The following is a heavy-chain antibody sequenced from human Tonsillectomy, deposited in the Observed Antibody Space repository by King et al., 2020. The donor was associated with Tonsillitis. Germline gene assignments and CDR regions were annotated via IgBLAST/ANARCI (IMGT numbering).Heavy chain of an antibody. CDR3: ATSPAVGVYFDY. J-gene: IGHJ4*02. V-gene: IGHV1-69*09. CDR2: IIPLLDIT. Sequence: QLVQSGAEVKKPGSSVKVSCKASGGTFNNYAFSWVRQAPGQGLAWMGRIIPLLDITDYAHNFQGRVTIPADKSTTTVYMALSSLRSEDTAAYYCATSPAVGVYFDYWGLGTLVAVSS. CDR1: GGTFNNYA. D-gene: IGHD2-15*01.